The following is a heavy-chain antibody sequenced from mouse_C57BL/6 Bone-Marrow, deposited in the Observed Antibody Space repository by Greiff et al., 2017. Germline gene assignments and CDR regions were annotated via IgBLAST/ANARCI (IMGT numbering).Heavy chain of an antibody. CDR3: DKLGNYYGSSAWFAY. V-gene: IGHV2-5*01. J-gene: IGHJ3*01. Sequence: VQLQQSGPGLVQPSQSLSITCTVSGFSLTSYGVHWVRQSPGKGLEWLGVIWRGGSTDYNAAFMSRLSITKDNSKSQVFFKMNSLQADDTAIYYCDKLGNYYGSSAWFAYWGQGTLVTVSA. D-gene: IGHD1-1*01. CDR2: IWRGGST. CDR1: GFSLTSYG.